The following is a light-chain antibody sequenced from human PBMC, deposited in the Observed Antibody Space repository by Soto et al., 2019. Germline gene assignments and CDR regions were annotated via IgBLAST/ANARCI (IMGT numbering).Light chain of an antibody. J-gene: IGKJ1*01. CDR3: QRYNSYSRT. CDR2: DAS. Sequence: DIQMTQSPSTLSASVGDSVTITCRASQNVNNWVAWYQQKPGKAPSFLIYDASSLESGVPSRFSGIGSGTDFTLTISSLQPDYFATYYCQRYNSYSRTFGQGTKVEIK. V-gene: IGKV1-5*01. CDR1: QNVNNW.